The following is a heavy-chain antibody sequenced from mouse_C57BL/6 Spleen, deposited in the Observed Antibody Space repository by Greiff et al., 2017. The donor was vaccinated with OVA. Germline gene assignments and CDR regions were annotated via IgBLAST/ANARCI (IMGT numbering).Heavy chain of an antibody. D-gene: IGHD2-4*01. CDR1: GFNITDDY. V-gene: IGHV14-4*01. J-gene: IGHJ3*01. CDR2: IDPENGDT. Sequence: VQLKQSGAELVRPGASVKMSCTASGFNITDDYMHWVKQRPEQGLEWIGWIDPENGDTEYASKFQGKATLTADTSSTTAYMQLSSLTSEDTAVYYCTTEDYDGLPRFADWGQGTLVTVSA. CDR3: TTEDYDGLPRFAD.